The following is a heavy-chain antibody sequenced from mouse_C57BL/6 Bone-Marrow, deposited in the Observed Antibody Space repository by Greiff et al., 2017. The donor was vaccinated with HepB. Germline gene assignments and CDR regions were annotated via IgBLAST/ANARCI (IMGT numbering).Heavy chain of an antibody. CDR2: IDPENGDT. CDR1: GFNIKDDY. Sequence: VQLQQSGAELVRPGASVKLSCTASGFNIKDDYMHWVKQRPEQGLEWIGWIDPENGDTEYASKFQGKATITADTSSNTAYLLLRSLTSEDTAVYYCTTYDYPDSWGQGTTLTVSS. V-gene: IGHV14-4*01. D-gene: IGHD2-4*01. CDR3: TTYDYPDS. J-gene: IGHJ2*01.